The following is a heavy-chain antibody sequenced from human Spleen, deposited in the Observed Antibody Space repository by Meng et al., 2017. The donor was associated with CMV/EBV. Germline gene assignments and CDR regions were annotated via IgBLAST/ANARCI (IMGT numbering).Heavy chain of an antibody. CDR1: GASITSSMW. CDR2: IDHSGKS. CDR3: ARELRDDYTWGFFDY. Sequence: SETLSLTCAVSGASITSSMWWTWVRQPPGKGLEWVGEIDHSGKSNSNPSLKSRLTLSLDTSNNHLSLRMTSVTAEDTAVYYCARELRDDYTWGFFDYWGQGTLVTVSS. J-gene: IGHJ4*02. V-gene: IGHV4-4*02. D-gene: IGHD5-24*01.